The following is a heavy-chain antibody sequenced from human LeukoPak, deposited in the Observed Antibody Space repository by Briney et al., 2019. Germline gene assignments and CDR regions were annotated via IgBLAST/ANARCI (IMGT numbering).Heavy chain of an antibody. Sequence: GGSLRLSCAASGFTFSNYWMSWVRQAPGKGLDWVAKINEGGSEKHYVDSVKGRFTISRDNAKNSLYLEMNGLRAEDTVVYYCARYDGYDLRYWGQGTLVTVSS. CDR2: INEGGSEK. D-gene: IGHD5-12*01. CDR1: GFTFSNYW. CDR3: ARYDGYDLRY. V-gene: IGHV3-7*04. J-gene: IGHJ4*02.